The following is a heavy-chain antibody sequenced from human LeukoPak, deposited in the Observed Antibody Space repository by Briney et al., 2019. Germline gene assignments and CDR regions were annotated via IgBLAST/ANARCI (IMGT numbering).Heavy chain of an antibody. CDR1: GFTFSSYS. D-gene: IGHD2-2*01. Sequence: PGGSLRLSCAASGFTFSSYSMNWVRQAPGKGLEGVSYIGSSSSTIYYADSVKGRFTISRDNAKNSLYLQMNSLRAEDTAVYYCARDGIRIVVVPAAEYYYYYGMDVWGQGTTVTVSS. J-gene: IGHJ6*02. V-gene: IGHV3-48*04. CDR3: ARDGIRIVVVPAAEYYYYYGMDV. CDR2: IGSSSSTI.